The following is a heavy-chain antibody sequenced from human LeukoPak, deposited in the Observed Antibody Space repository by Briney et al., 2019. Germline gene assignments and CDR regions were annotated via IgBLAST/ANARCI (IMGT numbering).Heavy chain of an antibody. CDR1: GFTLSENN. D-gene: IGHD5-12*01. CDR3: ARDRSGFYSIDQ. Sequence: GGSLRLSCAASGFTLSENNVHWVRQAPGKGLEWVALISNDGNSKDYADSVKGRFTLSGDNSKTTVYLQMNSLRAEDTAVYYCARDRSGFYSIDQWGQGTLVTVSP. CDR2: ISNDGNSK. V-gene: IGHV3-30-3*01. J-gene: IGHJ4*02.